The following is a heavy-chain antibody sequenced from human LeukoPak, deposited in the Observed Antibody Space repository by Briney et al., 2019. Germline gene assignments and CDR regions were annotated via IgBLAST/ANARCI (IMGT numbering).Heavy chain of an antibody. CDR2: LSGTGDST. Sequence: GGTLRLSCAGSGFIFSRHGMTWVRQAPGKGLEWVSALSGTGDSTYYADSVKGRFTISRDNSKNTLYLQMNSLRAEDTAVYYCVLYGDYESPDGFDIWGQGTMVTVSS. CDR3: VLYGDYESPDGFDI. V-gene: IGHV3-23*01. CDR1: GFIFSRHG. J-gene: IGHJ3*02. D-gene: IGHD4-17*01.